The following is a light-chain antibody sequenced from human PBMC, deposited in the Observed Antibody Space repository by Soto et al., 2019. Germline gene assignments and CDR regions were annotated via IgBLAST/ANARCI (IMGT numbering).Light chain of an antibody. CDR2: DVS. Sequence: QSALTQPPSASGSLGQSVTISCTGTSSDVGGYNYVSWYQQHPGKAPKLMIYDVSQRPSGVPDRFSGSKSGNKASLTVSGLQAEDEADYYCSSYAGSNNLVFGTGTKLTVL. J-gene: IGLJ1*01. CDR3: SSYAGSNNLV. CDR1: SSDVGGYNY. V-gene: IGLV2-8*01.